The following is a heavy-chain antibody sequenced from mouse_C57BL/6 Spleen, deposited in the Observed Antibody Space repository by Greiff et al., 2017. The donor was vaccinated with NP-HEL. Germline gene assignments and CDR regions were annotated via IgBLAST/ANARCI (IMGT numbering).Heavy chain of an antibody. V-gene: IGHV1-69*01. Sequence: QVQLQQSGAELVMPGASVKLSCKASGYTFTSYWMHWVKQRPGQGLEWIGEIDPSDSYTNYNQKFKGKSTLTVDKSSSTAYMQLSSLTSEDSAVYYCARSAAQATDYWGQGTTLTVSS. J-gene: IGHJ2*01. D-gene: IGHD3-2*02. CDR2: IDPSDSYT. CDR1: GYTFTSYW. CDR3: ARSAAQATDY.